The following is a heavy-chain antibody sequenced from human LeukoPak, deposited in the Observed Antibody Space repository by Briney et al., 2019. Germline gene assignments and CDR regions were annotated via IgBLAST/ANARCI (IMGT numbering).Heavy chain of an antibody. V-gene: IGHV4-34*01. D-gene: IGHD3-22*01. J-gene: IGHJ4*02. CDR3: ARGPEDSSGYYCVDY. CDR1: GGSFSGYY. CDR2: INHSGST. Sequence: KPSETLSLTCAVYGGSFSGYYWSWIRQPPGKGLEWIGEINHSGSTNYNPSLKSRVTISVDTSKNQFSLKLSSVTAADTAVYYCARGPEDSSGYYCVDYWGQGTLVTVSS.